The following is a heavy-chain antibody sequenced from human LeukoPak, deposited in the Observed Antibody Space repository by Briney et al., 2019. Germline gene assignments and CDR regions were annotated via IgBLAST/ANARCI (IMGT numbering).Heavy chain of an antibody. D-gene: IGHD3-10*01. CDR1: GYSISSGYY. V-gene: IGHV4-38-2*02. J-gene: IGHJ4*02. CDR2: IYHSGST. CDR3: ATISGAIWFGELPFRLGYFDY. Sequence: SETLSLTCTVSGYSISSGYYWGWIRQPPGKGLEWIGSIYHSGSTYYNPSLKSRVTISVDTSKNQFSLKLSSVTAADTAVYYCATISGAIWFGELPFRLGYFDYWGQGTLVTVSS.